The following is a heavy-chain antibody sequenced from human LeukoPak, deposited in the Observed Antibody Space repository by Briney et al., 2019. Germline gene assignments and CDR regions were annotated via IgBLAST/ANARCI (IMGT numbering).Heavy chain of an antibody. D-gene: IGHD4-17*01. Sequence: GGCLRLSCSASGFTFSNYAMHWVRQAPGKGLEYLSGISYDGGSTYYADSVKGRFTISRDNSKNTLYLQMSSLRVEDTAVYYCVKDDYGAGYWGQGTLVSVSS. CDR1: GFTFSNYA. CDR2: ISYDGGST. CDR3: VKDDYGAGY. V-gene: IGHV3-64D*09. J-gene: IGHJ4*02.